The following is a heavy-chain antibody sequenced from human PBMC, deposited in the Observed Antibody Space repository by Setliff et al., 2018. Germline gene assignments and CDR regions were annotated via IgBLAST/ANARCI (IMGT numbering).Heavy chain of an antibody. V-gene: IGHV3-7*03. J-gene: IGHJ6*03. Sequence: PGGSLRLSCAASEFTFSNYWMSWVRQAPGKGLEWVANINQDGSEKYYVDSVKGRFTTSRDNARNSLYLQMNSLRAEDTAVYYCARVWFGNMDVWGKGTTVTVSS. CDR2: INQDGSEK. D-gene: IGHD3-10*01. CDR3: ARVWFGNMDV. CDR1: EFTFSNYW.